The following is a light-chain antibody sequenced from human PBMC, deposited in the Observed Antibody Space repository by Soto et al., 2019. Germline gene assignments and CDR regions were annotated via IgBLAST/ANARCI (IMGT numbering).Light chain of an antibody. J-gene: IGKJ3*01. CDR3: QQYYTTPS. Sequence: DIVLTQSPDSLAVSLGERATINCKSSRSVLYSSNNKNYLAWYQQKPGQPPKLLIYWASTRESGVPDRFSGSGSGTDFTLTIRSLQAEDVAVYYCQQYYTTPSFGPGTKVDI. CDR1: RSVLYSSNNKNY. CDR2: WAS. V-gene: IGKV4-1*01.